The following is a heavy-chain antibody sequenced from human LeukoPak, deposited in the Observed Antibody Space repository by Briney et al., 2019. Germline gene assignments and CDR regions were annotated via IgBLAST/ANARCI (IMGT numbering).Heavy chain of an antibody. Sequence: SETLSLTCAVYGESFSGYYWSWIRQPPGKGLEWIGEINDSGTTNYNPSLKSRVTISIDSSKNQFSLKLSSVTAADTAVYYCARVSDCSSTSCYTRYNWNYGNWFDPWGQGTLVTVSS. V-gene: IGHV4-34*01. CDR1: GESFSGYY. J-gene: IGHJ5*02. CDR2: INDSGTT. D-gene: IGHD2-2*02. CDR3: ARVSDCSSTSCYTRYNWNYGNWFDP.